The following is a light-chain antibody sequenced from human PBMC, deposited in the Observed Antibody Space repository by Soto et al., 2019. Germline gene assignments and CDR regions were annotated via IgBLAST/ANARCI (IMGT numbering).Light chain of an antibody. CDR2: AAS. V-gene: IGKV1-39*01. J-gene: IGKJ1*01. CDR1: QSISSY. Sequence: DIQMTQSPSSLSESAGDRVTITCRASQSISSYLNWFQQKPGKAPKLLIYAASNLQSGVPSRFSGSGSATDFTLTISSLQPEDFATYYCQQSYSTWTFGQGTKVDI. CDR3: QQSYSTWT.